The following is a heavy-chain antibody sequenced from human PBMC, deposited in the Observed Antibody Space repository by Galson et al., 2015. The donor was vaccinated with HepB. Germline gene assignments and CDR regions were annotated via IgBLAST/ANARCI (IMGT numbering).Heavy chain of an antibody. D-gene: IGHD3-9*01. CDR2: FYYSGST. CDR1: GGSIDFSY. V-gene: IGHV4-59*01. CDR3: AKARANRGLDIDY. J-gene: IGHJ4*02. Sequence: ETLSLTCTVSGGSIDFSYWTWIRQPPGKGLEWIGYFYYSGSTNYNPSLKSRVTISVDTSKNQFSLKLNSVTAADTAVYYCAKARANRGLDIDYWGQGTLVTVSS.